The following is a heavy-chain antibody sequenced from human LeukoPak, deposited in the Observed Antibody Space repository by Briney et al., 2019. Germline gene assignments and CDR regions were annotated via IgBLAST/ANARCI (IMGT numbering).Heavy chain of an antibody. D-gene: IGHD2-15*01. CDR1: GFTFSSYW. V-gene: IGHV3-74*01. Sequence: PGGSLRLSCAASGFTFSSYWMHWVRQAPGKGLVWVSRINTDGSSTSYADSVKGRFTISRDNSKNTLYLQMNSLRAEDTAVYYCAKRPQGLGSPKNRAPDWGQGTLVTVSS. CDR2: INTDGSST. CDR3: AKRPQGLGSPKNRAPD. J-gene: IGHJ4*02.